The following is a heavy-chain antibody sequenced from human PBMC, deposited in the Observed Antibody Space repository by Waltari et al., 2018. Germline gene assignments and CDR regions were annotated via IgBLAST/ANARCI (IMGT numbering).Heavy chain of an antibody. Sequence: VQLVESGGGLVQTGGSLSVACAASRFTVSTYWTNWVRQAPGKGLEWVANINQDGSEEYYVDSVKGRFTISRDNAKNSLYLEMKTLRAEDTAIYYCARTGARWLQFAAFDIWGQGTMVTVSS. CDR3: ARTGARWLQFAAFDI. J-gene: IGHJ3*02. CDR1: RFTVSTYW. CDR2: INQDGSEE. V-gene: IGHV3-7*01. D-gene: IGHD5-12*01.